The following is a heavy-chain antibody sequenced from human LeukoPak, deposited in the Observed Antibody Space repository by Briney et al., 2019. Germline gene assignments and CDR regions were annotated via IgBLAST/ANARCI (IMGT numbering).Heavy chain of an antibody. V-gene: IGHV3-15*01. CDR3: TTPRYSGIPGDYYGMDV. CDR1: AFTLGNAW. CDR2: ITSIADGSTT. D-gene: IGHD1-26*01. J-gene: IGHJ6*02. Sequence: GRSLSLAWAPSAFTLGNAWAGCVSHAAGEGRGWDGCITSIADGSTTEYAAAVTGRFTISRADSKNTLYLQMNSLTTEDTAMYYCTTPRYSGIPGDYYGMDVWGQGTTVTASS.